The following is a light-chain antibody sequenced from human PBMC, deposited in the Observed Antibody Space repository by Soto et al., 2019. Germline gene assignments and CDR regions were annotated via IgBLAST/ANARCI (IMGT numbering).Light chain of an antibody. CDR2: EVT. CDR1: SSDVGGYNY. J-gene: IGLJ1*01. CDR3: SSYTSRSTLV. V-gene: IGLV2-14*01. Sequence: QSVLTQPPSASGSPGQSITISCTGTSSDVGGYNYVSWYQQHPGKAPKLMIYEVTNRPSGVSNRFSGSKSGNTASLTISGLQAEDEADYYCSSYTSRSTLVFGTGTQLTVL.